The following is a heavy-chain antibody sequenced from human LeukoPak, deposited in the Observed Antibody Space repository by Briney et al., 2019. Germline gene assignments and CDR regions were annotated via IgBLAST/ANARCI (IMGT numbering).Heavy chain of an antibody. CDR3: AKDHTVTRAFDP. J-gene: IGHJ5*02. D-gene: IGHD4-17*01. CDR1: GFTISSYY. Sequence: GGSLRLSCAASGFTISSYYMSWVRQAPGKGLEWVSVIYSGGSTYYADSVKGRFTISRDNSKNTLYLQMSSLRAEDTAVYYCAKDHTVTRAFDPWGQGTLVTVSS. V-gene: IGHV3-53*01. CDR2: IYSGGST.